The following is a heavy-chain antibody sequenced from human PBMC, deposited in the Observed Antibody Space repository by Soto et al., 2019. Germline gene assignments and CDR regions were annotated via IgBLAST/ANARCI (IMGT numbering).Heavy chain of an antibody. Sequence: GGSLRLSCAASGFTFSSYGMHWVRQAPGKGLEWVAVIWYDGSNKYYADSVKGRFTISRDNSKNTLYLQMNSLRAEDTAVYYCARDHPSGYDFWSGYYRNYYYYYGMDVCGQGTTVTV. J-gene: IGHJ6*02. CDR1: GFTFSSYG. V-gene: IGHV3-33*01. CDR3: ARDHPSGYDFWSGYYRNYYYYYGMDV. D-gene: IGHD3-3*01. CDR2: IWYDGSNK.